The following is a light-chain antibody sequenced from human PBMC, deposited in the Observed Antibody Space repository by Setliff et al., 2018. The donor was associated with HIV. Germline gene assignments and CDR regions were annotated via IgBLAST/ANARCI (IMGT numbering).Light chain of an antibody. Sequence: QSVLTQPASVSGSPGQSITISCTGTSSDVGTYNYVSWYQQHPGKAPKLMIYEVSNRPSGVSDRFSGSKSGNTASLTISGLQADDEADYYCCSYAGSIVPPFGTGTKVTVL. V-gene: IGLV2-23*02. CDR3: CSYAGSIVPP. CDR2: EVS. J-gene: IGLJ1*01. CDR1: SSDVGTYNY.